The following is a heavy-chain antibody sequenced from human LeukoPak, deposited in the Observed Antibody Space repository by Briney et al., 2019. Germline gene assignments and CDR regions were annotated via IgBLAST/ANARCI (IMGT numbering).Heavy chain of an antibody. Sequence: PGGSLRLSCAASGFTFSSYAMSWVRQAPGKGLEWVSAISGSGGSTYYADSVKGRFTISRDNSKNTLYLQMNSLRAEDTAVYYCAKGGVRANYYYYGMDVWGQGTLVTVSS. CDR3: AKGGVRANYYYYGMDV. J-gene: IGHJ6*02. CDR2: ISGSGGST. D-gene: IGHD3-10*01. V-gene: IGHV3-23*01. CDR1: GFTFSSYA.